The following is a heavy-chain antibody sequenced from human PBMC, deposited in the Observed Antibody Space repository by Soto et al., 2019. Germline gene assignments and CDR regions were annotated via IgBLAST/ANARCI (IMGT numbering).Heavy chain of an antibody. Sequence: SETLSLTCTVSGGSISSGDYYWTWIRQHPGKGLEWIGYTFYTGGTYYNPSLKSRITISRDTSKNQFSLNLSSVTAADTAVYYCARGQPLDFWGQGTLVTVSS. J-gene: IGHJ4*02. CDR3: ARGQPLDF. CDR2: TFYTGGT. CDR1: GGSISSGDYY. V-gene: IGHV4-31*03.